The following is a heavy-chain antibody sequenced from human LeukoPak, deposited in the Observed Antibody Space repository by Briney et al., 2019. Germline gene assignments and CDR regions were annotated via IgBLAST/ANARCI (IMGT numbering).Heavy chain of an antibody. D-gene: IGHD6-19*01. Sequence: GASVKVSCKASGYTFTGYYMHWVRQAPGQGLEWMERINPNSGGTNYAQKFQGRVTMTRDTSISTAYMELSRLRSDDTAVYYCARLSSSGWSSCFDYWGQGTLVTVSS. CDR1: GYTFTGYY. V-gene: IGHV1-2*06. J-gene: IGHJ4*02. CDR2: INPNSGGT. CDR3: ARLSSSGWSSCFDY.